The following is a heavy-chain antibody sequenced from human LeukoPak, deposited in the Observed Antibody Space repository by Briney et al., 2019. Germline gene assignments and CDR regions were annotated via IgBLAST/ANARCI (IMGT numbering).Heavy chain of an antibody. CDR3: ATSDYYYFDY. CDR2: IYGDGTI. V-gene: IGHV3-53*01. Sequence: GSLRLSCAASGFTVSNNYIHWGRLAQRKGLEWVSDIYGDGTIYYADSVKGRFTISRDNPKNTLYLQMNSLRAEDTAVYYCATSDYYYFDYWGQGTLVTVSS. D-gene: IGHD3-22*01. CDR1: GFTVSNNY. J-gene: IGHJ4*02.